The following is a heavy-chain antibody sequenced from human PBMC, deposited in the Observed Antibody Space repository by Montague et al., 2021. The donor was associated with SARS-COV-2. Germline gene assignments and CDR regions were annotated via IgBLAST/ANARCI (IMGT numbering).Heavy chain of an antibody. Sequence: SETLSLTCAVYGGSFSGYYWSWVRQAPGKGLEWIGEINHSGSTHYNPSLKSRVPMSVDTSKNQFSLKLSSVTAADTAVYYCARGVLRYFDWTSPFDYWGQGTLVTVSS. J-gene: IGHJ4*02. CDR3: ARGVLRYFDWTSPFDY. V-gene: IGHV4-34*01. D-gene: IGHD3-9*01. CDR1: GGSFSGYY. CDR2: INHSGST.